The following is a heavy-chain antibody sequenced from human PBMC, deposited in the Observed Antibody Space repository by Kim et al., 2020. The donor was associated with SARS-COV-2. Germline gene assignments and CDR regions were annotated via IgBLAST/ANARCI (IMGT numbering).Heavy chain of an antibody. CDR2: ISGDTYSR. CDR3: VKDVGDY. J-gene: IGHJ4*02. D-gene: IGHD1-26*01. Sequence: GGSLRLSCVASGFIFDDYAMHWVRQAPGKGLEWVSLISGDTYSRYYADSVMGRFTISRDNSKNSLYLQMNSLRIDDTALYFCVKDVGDYWVQGTLVTVSS. CDR1: GFIFDDYA. V-gene: IGHV3-43*02.